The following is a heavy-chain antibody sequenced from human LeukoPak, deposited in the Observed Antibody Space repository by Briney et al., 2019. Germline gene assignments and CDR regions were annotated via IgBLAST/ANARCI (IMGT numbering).Heavy chain of an antibody. CDR1: GFTFSSYA. V-gene: IGHV3-23*01. Sequence: PGGSLRLSCAASGFTFSSYAMSWVRQAPGKGLEWVSAISSSTGGRTYYADSVKGRFSISRDDSRNTVYLQMNSLRPDDTAVYYCARLREENCSGTRCFGRETYYYYYMDVWGKGATVTVSS. CDR2: ISSSTGGRT. D-gene: IGHD2-2*01. J-gene: IGHJ6*03. CDR3: ARLREENCSGTRCFGRETYYYYYMDV.